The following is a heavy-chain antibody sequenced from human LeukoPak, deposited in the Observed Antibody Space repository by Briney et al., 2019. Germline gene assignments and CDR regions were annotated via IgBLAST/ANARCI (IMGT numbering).Heavy chain of an antibody. CDR3: ARPRPGYYMDV. D-gene: IGHD1-1*01. CDR1: GFTFSSYW. J-gene: IGHJ6*03. CDR2: IKQDGSEK. Sequence: GGSLRLSCAASGFTFSSYWMSWVRQAPGKGLEWVANIKQDGSEKYYVDSVKGRFTISRDNAKNSRYLQMNSLRAEDTAVYYCARPRPGYYMDVWGKGTTVTVSS. V-gene: IGHV3-7*01.